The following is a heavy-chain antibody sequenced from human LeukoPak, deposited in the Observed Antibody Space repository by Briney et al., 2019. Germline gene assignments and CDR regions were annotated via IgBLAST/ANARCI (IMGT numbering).Heavy chain of an antibody. Sequence: GGSLRLSCVASGVTLSNYAMSWARQAPGKGLEWVSGISWNSGSIGYADSVKGRFTISRDNAKNSLYLQMNSLRAEDTALYYCAKDIRSSWAYFDYWGQGTLVTVSS. V-gene: IGHV3-9*01. D-gene: IGHD6-13*01. CDR2: ISWNSGSI. CDR1: GVTLSNYA. J-gene: IGHJ4*02. CDR3: AKDIRSSWAYFDY.